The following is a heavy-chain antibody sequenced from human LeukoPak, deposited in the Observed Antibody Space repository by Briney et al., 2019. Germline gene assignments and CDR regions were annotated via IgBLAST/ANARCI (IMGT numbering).Heavy chain of an antibody. D-gene: IGHD6-13*01. CDR2: ISWNSGSI. CDR3: AKGYSSSWHYYFDY. V-gene: IGHV3-9*01. J-gene: IGHJ4*02. CDR1: GFIVSKNY. Sequence: GGSLRLSCAASGFIVSKNYLSWVRQAPGKGLEWVSGISWNSGSIGYADSVKGRFTISRDNAKNSLYLQMNSLRAEDTALYYCAKGYSSSWHYYFDYWGQGTLVTVSS.